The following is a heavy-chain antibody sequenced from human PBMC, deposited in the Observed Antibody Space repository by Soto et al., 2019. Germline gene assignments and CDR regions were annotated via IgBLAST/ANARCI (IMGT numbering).Heavy chain of an antibody. CDR2: IIPMFGTP. V-gene: IGHV1-69*12. CDR3: ARDQFPFDY. CDR1: GGTFNNYP. J-gene: IGHJ4*02. Sequence: QVQLVQSGAEVKKPGSSVKVSCKASGGTFNNYPIYWVRQAPGQGLEWMGGIIPMFGTPNYAQKFQGRVTITADASTSTSYMEVSSLTSEDTAVYYCARDQFPFDYWGQGTLVTVSS.